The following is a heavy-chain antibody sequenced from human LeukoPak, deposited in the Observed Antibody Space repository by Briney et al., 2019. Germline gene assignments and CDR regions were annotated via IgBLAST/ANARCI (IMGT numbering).Heavy chain of an antibody. Sequence: ASVKVSCKASGYTFTGYYMHWVRQAPGQGLEWMGWINPNSGGTNYAQKFQGRVTITRDTSASTAYMELSSLRSEDTAVYYCASHSGWYSNWFDPWGQGTLVTVSS. D-gene: IGHD6-19*01. V-gene: IGHV1-2*02. J-gene: IGHJ5*02. CDR3: ASHSGWYSNWFDP. CDR2: INPNSGGT. CDR1: GYTFTGYY.